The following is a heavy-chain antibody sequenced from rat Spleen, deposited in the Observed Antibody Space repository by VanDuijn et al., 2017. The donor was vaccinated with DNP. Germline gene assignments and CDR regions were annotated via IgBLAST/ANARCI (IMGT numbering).Heavy chain of an antibody. CDR1: GLNFNDYW. CDR2: INKDSSTI. J-gene: IGHJ3*01. D-gene: IGHD1-11*01. V-gene: IGHV4-2*01. CDR3: ARLGWHGWFAY. Sequence: EVKLVESGGGLVQPGRSLKLSCVVSGLNFNDYWMGWVRQAPGKGLEWIGEINKDSSTINYSPSLKDKFTISRDNAQNTLYLQMSKLGSEDTAIYYCARLGWHGWFAYWGQGTLVTVSS.